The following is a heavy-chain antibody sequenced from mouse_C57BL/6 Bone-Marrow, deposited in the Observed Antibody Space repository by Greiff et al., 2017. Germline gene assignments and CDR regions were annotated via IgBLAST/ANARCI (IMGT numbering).Heavy chain of an antibody. D-gene: IGHD1-1*01. Sequence: QVQLQQSGAELARPGASVKLSCKASGYTFTSYGLSWVKQRTGQGLEWIGEIYPRSGNTYYNEKFKGKATLTADKSSSTAYMELRSLTSEDSAVYFCARDIYYYTGYAMDYWGQGTSVTVSS. CDR3: ARDIYYYTGYAMDY. CDR2: IYPRSGNT. J-gene: IGHJ4*01. V-gene: IGHV1-81*01. CDR1: GYTFTSYG.